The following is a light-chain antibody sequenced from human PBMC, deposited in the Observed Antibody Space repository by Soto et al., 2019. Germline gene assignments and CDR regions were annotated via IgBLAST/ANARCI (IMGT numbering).Light chain of an antibody. J-gene: IGKJ1*01. CDR3: HHYGSSTPWT. Sequence: EIVLTQSPGTLSLSPGERATLSCRASQRVSNKYLVWYQQKPGQAPRLLTDGASRRATGIPDRFSGSGSETDFTLTISRLEPEDFAVYYCHHYGSSTPWTFGQGTKVEIK. CDR1: QRVSNKY. V-gene: IGKV3-20*01. CDR2: GAS.